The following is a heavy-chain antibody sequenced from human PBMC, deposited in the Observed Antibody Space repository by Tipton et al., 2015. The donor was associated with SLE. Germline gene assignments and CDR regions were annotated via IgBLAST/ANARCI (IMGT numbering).Heavy chain of an antibody. CDR3: AKVLQQLVGGFGY. V-gene: IGHV3-30*02. D-gene: IGHD6-13*01. Sequence: LSLTCAVYGGSFSGYYWSWVRQAPGKGLEWVAFIRYDGSNKYYADSVKGRFTISRDNSKNTLYLQMNSLRAEDTAVYYCAKVLQQLVGGFGYWGQGTLVTVSS. CDR1: GGSFSGYY. CDR2: IRYDGSNK. J-gene: IGHJ4*02.